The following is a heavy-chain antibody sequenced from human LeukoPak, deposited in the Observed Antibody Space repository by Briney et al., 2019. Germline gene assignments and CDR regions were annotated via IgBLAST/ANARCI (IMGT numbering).Heavy chain of an antibody. V-gene: IGHV4-4*07. J-gene: IGHJ4*02. CDR1: GGSISSCY. CDR3: AREVSSIAARFCDY. D-gene: IGHD6-6*01. Sequence: SETLSLTCTVSGGSISSCYWSWIRQPAGKGLEWIGRIYTSGSTNYNPSLKSRVTMSVDTSKNQFSLKLSSVTAADTAVYYCAREVSSIAARFCDYWGQGTLVTVSS. CDR2: IYTSGST.